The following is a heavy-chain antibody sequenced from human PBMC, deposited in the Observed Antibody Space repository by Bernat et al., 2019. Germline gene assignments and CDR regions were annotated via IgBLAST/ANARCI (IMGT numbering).Heavy chain of an antibody. D-gene: IGHD6-13*01. CDR3: ARGNMAASIFY. CDR2: ISHSGRT. J-gene: IGHJ4*02. V-gene: IGHV4-34*01. Sequence: QVQLQQWGAGLLKPSETLSLTCAVYGGSFSGYSWTWIRQPPGKGLEWIEEISHSGRTNYNPSLKSRVTISIDTSKNQFSLSLSSVTAAETALYYCARGNMAASIFYWGQGTLVTVSS. CDR1: GGSFSGYS.